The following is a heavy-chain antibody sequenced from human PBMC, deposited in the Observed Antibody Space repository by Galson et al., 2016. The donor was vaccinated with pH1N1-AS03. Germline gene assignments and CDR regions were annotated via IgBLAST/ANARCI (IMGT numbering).Heavy chain of an antibody. Sequence: SLRLSCAVSGFSLDLYAMHWVRQIPGKGLEWVSGFSLDSDWIGYADSVKGRCTVSRDKDKNSLYLEMNNLRTEDTALYYCTKYLVPGGADVWGQGTTVTVS. J-gene: IGHJ6*02. V-gene: IGHV3-9*01. D-gene: IGHD3-16*01. CDR3: TKYLVPGGADV. CDR1: GFSLDLYA. CDR2: FSLDSDWI.